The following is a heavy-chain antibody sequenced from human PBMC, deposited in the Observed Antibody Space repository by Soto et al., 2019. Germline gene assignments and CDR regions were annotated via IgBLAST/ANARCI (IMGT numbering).Heavy chain of an antibody. CDR3: ARYNWNYSSYYYYSYGMDV. D-gene: IGHD1-7*01. Sequence: ASLKLSCKTSGYIFTDYYMTWVRQAPGQGLEWMGWINPNTGGTKSAQKFQGRVTMSRDTSISTAYMELSRLTSDDTAVYYCARYNWNYSSYYYYSYGMDVWGQGTTVTVSS. J-gene: IGHJ6*02. V-gene: IGHV1-2*02. CDR2: INPNTGGT. CDR1: GYIFTDYY.